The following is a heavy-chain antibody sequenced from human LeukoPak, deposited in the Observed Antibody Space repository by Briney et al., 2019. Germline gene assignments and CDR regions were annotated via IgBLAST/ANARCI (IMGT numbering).Heavy chain of an antibody. CDR1: GGTFSSYT. D-gene: IGHD4-17*01. CDR3: ASRFGDYDYFQH. Sequence: SVKVSCKASGGTFSSYTISWVRQAPGQGLEWMGRIIPILGIANYAQKFQGRVTITADKSTSTAYMELSSLRSEDTAVYYCASRFGDYDYFQHWGQGTLVTVSS. J-gene: IGHJ1*01. V-gene: IGHV1-69*02. CDR2: IIPILGIA.